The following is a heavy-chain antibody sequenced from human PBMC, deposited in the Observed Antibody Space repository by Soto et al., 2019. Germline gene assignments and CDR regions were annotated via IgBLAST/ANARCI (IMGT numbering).Heavy chain of an antibody. CDR1: GFTLDNHA. Sequence: QLQVVQSEVEVKRPGASVRISCKASGFTLDNHAMTWVRQAPGKGLEWMGWIGASGYNDATNDARKFQGRLNMARDTSPNPVYVDLSSLRSDETAVYYCARGTKGAGGWYFDIWGRGTLVVVSS. V-gene: IGHV1-18*01. CDR3: ARGTKGAGGWYFDI. J-gene: IGHJ2*01. D-gene: IGHD1-26*01. CDR2: IGASGYNDAT.